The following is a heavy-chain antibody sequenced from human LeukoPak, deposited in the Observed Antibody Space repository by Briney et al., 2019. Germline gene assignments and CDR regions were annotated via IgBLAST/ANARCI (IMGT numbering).Heavy chain of an antibody. Sequence: GGSLRLSCAASGFTFSDYYMSWIRQAPGKGLEWVSYISSSGSTIYYADSVKGRFTISRDNSKNTLFLQMNSLRAEDTAVYYCAKSGYTYGYGSYFDYWGQGALVTVSS. CDR3: AKSGYTYGYGSYFDY. V-gene: IGHV3-11*01. CDR2: ISSSGSTI. D-gene: IGHD5-18*01. CDR1: GFTFSDYY. J-gene: IGHJ4*02.